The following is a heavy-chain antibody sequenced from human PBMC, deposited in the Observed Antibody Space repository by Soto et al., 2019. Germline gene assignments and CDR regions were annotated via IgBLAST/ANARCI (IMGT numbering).Heavy chain of an antibody. CDR2: IIPIFGTA. CDR1: GGTFSSYA. J-gene: IGHJ6*02. CDR3: VSETLGGRPRDYYYYDMDV. V-gene: IGHV1-69*13. Sequence: GASVKVSCKASGGTFSSYAISWVRQAPGQGLEWMGGIIPIFGTANYAQKFQGRVTITADESTSTAYMELSSLRSEGTAVYYCVSETLGGRPRDYYYYDMDVWGQGTTVTVSS. D-gene: IGHD1-26*01.